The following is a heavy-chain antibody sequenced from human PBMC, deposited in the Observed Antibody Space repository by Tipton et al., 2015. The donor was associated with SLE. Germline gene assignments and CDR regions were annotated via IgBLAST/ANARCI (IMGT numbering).Heavy chain of an antibody. CDR2: IYTSGST. V-gene: IGHV4-61*02. D-gene: IGHD3-10*01. Sequence: TLSLTCTVSGGSISSGSYYWSWIRQPAGKGLEWIGRIYTSGSTNYNPSLKSRVNISVDTSKNQFSLKLSSVTAADTAVYYCALKRGWFGELLHYWGQGTLVTVSS. CDR1: GGSISSGSYY. CDR3: ALKRGWFGELLHY. J-gene: IGHJ4*02.